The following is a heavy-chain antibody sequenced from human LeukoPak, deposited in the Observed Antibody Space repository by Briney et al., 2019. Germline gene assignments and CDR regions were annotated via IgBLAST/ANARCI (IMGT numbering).Heavy chain of an antibody. V-gene: IGHV4-59*01. CDR1: GGSISTYY. J-gene: IGHJ4*02. Sequence: PSETLSLTCTVSGGSISTYYWSWSRQPPGRGLEWIGYIYYSGSTNYNPSLKSRVTISVDTSKNQFSLKLSSVTAADTAAYYCARHRSSSRGGSGFSQGQFDYWGQGTLVTVSS. D-gene: IGHD3-22*01. CDR2: IYYSGST. CDR3: ARHRSSSRGGSGFSQGQFDY.